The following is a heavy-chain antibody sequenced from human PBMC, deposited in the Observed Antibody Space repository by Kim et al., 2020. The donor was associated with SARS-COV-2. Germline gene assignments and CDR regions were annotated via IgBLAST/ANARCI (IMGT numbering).Heavy chain of an antibody. Sequence: GGSLRLSCAASGFTFSSYGMHWVRQAPGKGLEWVAVISYDGSNKYYADSVKGRFTISRDNSKNTLYLQMNSLRAEDTAVYYCASPGSGSYWEAPIDYWGQGTLVTVSS. CDR2: ISYDGSNK. D-gene: IGHD1-26*01. J-gene: IGHJ4*02. CDR1: GFTFSSYG. CDR3: ASPGSGSYWEAPIDY. V-gene: IGHV3-30*03.